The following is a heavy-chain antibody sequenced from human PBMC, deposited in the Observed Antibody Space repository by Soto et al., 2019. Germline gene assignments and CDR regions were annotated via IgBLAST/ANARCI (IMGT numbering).Heavy chain of an antibody. CDR1: GGPISSYY. Sequence: SETLSLTCTVSGGPISSYYWSWIRQPPGKGLEWIGYIYYSGSTNYNPSLKSRVTISVDTSKNQFSLKLSSVTAADTAVYYCARFITMVRGVIPWYYYYGMDVWGQGTTVTVSS. CDR3: ARFITMVRGVIPWYYYYGMDV. V-gene: IGHV4-59*01. CDR2: IYYSGST. D-gene: IGHD3-10*01. J-gene: IGHJ6*02.